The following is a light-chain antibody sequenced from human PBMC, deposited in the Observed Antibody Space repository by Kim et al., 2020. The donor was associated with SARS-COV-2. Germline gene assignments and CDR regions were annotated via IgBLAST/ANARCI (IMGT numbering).Light chain of an antibody. V-gene: IGLV2-14*03. Sequence: LTQPPSVSASPGQSITISCTGDIRDYKYVSWYQQHPGKAPKLVIYDVTERPSGVSDRFSGSNSANTASLTISGLQAEDEADYYCSSYVNDDTLMFGGGTKVTVL. J-gene: IGLJ3*02. CDR1: IRDYKY. CDR2: DVT. CDR3: SSYVNDDTLM.